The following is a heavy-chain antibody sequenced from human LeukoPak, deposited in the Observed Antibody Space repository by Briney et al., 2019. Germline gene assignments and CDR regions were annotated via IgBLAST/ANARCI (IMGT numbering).Heavy chain of an antibody. Sequence: GGSLRLSCVASGFTFSSYWMHWVRQAPVKGLVWVSRINTDGSTTSYADSVKGRFTISRDNAKNTLYLQMNSLRADDTAVYYCARGEMVQVYWGQGTLVTVSS. CDR3: ARGEMVQVY. CDR2: INTDGSTT. V-gene: IGHV3-74*01. D-gene: IGHD5-24*01. J-gene: IGHJ4*02. CDR1: GFTFSSYW.